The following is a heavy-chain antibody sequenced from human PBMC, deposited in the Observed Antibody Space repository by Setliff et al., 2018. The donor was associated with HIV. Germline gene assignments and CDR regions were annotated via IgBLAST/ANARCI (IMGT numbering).Heavy chain of an antibody. CDR2: ISGPSEYI. D-gene: IGHD3-16*01. CDR1: GSTFSTYT. J-gene: IGHJ3*02. Sequence: GGSLRLSCTASGSTFSTYTMNWVRQAPGRGLEWVASISGPSEYIYYGDSVMGRFTISRDNARNSLYLQMNSLRAEDTAIYYCTRDLNLSGGEAFDIWGQGTMVTVSS. V-gene: IGHV3-21*01. CDR3: TRDLNLSGGEAFDI.